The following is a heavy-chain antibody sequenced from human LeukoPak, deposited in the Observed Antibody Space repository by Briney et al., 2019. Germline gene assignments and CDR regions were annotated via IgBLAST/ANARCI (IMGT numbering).Heavy chain of an antibody. Sequence: GGSLRLSCAASGFTFTNYAMTWVRQAPGKGLEWVSVIGASGADTYYSDSVKGRFTVSRDNSQNTLFLHMSSLRAEDTAVYFCARRPRDTSGYYLGAFHDSGQGTTVTVSS. CDR2: IGASGADT. CDR3: ARRPRDTSGYYLGAFHD. CDR1: GFTFTNYA. J-gene: IGHJ3*01. V-gene: IGHV3-23*01. D-gene: IGHD3-22*01.